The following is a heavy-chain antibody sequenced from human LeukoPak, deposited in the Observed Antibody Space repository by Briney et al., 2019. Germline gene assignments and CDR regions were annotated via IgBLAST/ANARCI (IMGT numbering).Heavy chain of an antibody. CDR1: GGSISSYY. J-gene: IGHJ4*02. CDR3: AGSHREGGSYYAFDY. V-gene: IGHV4-4*07. Sequence: SETLSLTCTVSGGSISSYYWSWIRQPAGKGLEWIGRIYTSGSTNYNPSLKSRVTMSVDTSKNQFSLKLSSVTAADTAVYYCAGSHREGGSYYAFDYWGQGTLVTVSS. D-gene: IGHD1-26*01. CDR2: IYTSGST.